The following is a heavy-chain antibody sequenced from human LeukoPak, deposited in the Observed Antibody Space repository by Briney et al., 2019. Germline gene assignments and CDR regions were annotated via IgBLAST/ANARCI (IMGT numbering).Heavy chain of an antibody. V-gene: IGHV3-7*01. CDR1: GFTFSSYW. Sequence: GGSLRLSCAASGFTFSSYWMNWARQAPGKGLEWVANIKQDGSAKYYVDSVKGRFTISRDNAKNSLYLQMNSLRAEDTALYYCVRDSSGSYYVDAFDIWGQGTMVTVSS. CDR2: IKQDGSAK. D-gene: IGHD1-26*01. CDR3: VRDSSGSYYVDAFDI. J-gene: IGHJ3*02.